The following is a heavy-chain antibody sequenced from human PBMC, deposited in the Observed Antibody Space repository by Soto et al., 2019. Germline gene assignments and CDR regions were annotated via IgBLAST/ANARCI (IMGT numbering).Heavy chain of an antibody. V-gene: IGHV3-23*01. CDR1: GFTFNSYA. D-gene: IGHD2-2*01. Sequence: GGSLRLSCAASGFTFNSYAMNWVRQAPGKGLAWVSAIGTDGNTYYANSVKGRFTIPRDNSRTTLYLQMNSLRVEDTALYYCVRKYPGTRAFDYWGQGTLVTVSS. CDR2: IGTDGNT. J-gene: IGHJ4*01. CDR3: VRKYPGTRAFDY.